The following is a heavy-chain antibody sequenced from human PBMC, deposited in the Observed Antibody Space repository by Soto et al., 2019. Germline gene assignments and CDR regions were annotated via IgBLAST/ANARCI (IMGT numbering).Heavy chain of an antibody. J-gene: IGHJ6*02. D-gene: IGHD3-3*01. CDR1: GFTFSHYG. Sequence: QVQLVESGGGVVQPGRSLKLSCTASGFTFSHYGMPWVRQAPGKGLEWAALIWPDGSKKYFSDSVKGRFTISRDNSKDTVYLHTNSLSAEDTAVYYCARRFGPRGFWSTYSLDYGLDVWGRGTTVTVS. CDR2: IWPDGSKK. CDR3: ARRFGPRGFWSTYSLDYGLDV. V-gene: IGHV3-33*01.